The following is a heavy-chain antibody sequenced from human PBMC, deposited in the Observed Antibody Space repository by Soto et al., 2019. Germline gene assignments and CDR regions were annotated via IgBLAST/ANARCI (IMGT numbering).Heavy chain of an antibody. CDR3: AKGRARGDYDF. CDR2: ISGSGGST. CDR1: GFTFRSYA. V-gene: IGHV3-23*01. J-gene: IGHJ4*02. D-gene: IGHD5-12*01. Sequence: EVQLLESGGGLVQPGGSLRLSCAASGFTFRSYAMSWVRQAPGQGLEWVSAISGSGGSTYYADSVKGRFTISRDNSKNTRYLQMNSLRAEDTAVYYCAKGRARGDYDFWGQGTLVTVSS.